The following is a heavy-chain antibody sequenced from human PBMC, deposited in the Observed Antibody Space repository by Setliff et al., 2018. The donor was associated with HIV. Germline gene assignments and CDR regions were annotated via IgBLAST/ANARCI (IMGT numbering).Heavy chain of an antibody. V-gene: IGHV1-46*01. D-gene: IGHD4-4*01. CDR1: GYTFTSCF. J-gene: IGHJ4*02. CDR3: VKEYHTEVTDTRVADYFDY. CDR2: INPSDGTT. Sequence: ASVKVSCKASGYTFTSCFMHWVRQAPGQGLEYMGIINPSDGTTDYTQKFQDRVTMTSDTSTSTVYMELRSLRSEDTAIYYCVKEYHTEVTDTRVADYFDYWGQGTLVTVSS.